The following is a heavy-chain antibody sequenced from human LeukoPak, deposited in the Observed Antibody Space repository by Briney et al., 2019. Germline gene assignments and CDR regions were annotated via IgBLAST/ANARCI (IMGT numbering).Heavy chain of an antibody. D-gene: IGHD3-22*01. CDR1: GFTFSSYA. CDR3: ARGFYYHDSRFDP. CDR2: ISYDGSNK. J-gene: IGHJ5*02. V-gene: IGHV3-30-3*01. Sequence: GGSLRLSCAASGFTFSSYAMHWVRQAPGKGLEWVAVISYDGSNKYYADSVKGRFTISRDNSKNTLYLQMNSLRAEDTAVYYCARGFYYHDSRFDPWGQGTLVTVSS.